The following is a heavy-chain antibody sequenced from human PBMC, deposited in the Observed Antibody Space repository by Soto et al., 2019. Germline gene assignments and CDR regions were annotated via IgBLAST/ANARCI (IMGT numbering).Heavy chain of an antibody. J-gene: IGHJ5*02. CDR1: GYSISSGYY. Sequence: SETLSLTCAVSGYSISSGYYWGWIRQPPGKGLEWIGSIYHSGSTYYNPSLKSRVTISVDTPKNQFSLKLSSVTAADTAVYYCARDNRGRETWFDPWGQGTLVTVSS. V-gene: IGHV4-38-2*02. D-gene: IGHD1-26*01. CDR3: ARDNRGRETWFDP. CDR2: IYHSGST.